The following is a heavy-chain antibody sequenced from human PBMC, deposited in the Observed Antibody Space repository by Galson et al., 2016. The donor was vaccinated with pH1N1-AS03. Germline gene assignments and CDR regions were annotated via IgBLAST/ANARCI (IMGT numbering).Heavy chain of an antibody. V-gene: IGHV3-11*01. CDR3: ARGWYDIWTGYLVDPFDY. J-gene: IGHJ4*02. D-gene: IGHD3-9*01. CDR1: GFTFGDYY. Sequence: SLRLSCAASGFTFGDYYMSWIRQAPGKGLEWISCITSSGGSGSTIYYADSVKGRFTISRDNAKNPLYLQMNSLRADDTAAYFCARGWYDIWTGYLVDPFDYWGQGALVTVSS. CDR2: ITSSGGSGSTI.